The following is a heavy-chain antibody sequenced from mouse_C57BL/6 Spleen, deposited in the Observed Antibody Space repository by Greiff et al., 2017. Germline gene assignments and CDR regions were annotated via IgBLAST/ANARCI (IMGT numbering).Heavy chain of an antibody. CDR3: ARMGFAY. J-gene: IGHJ3*01. CDR1: GFNIKDYY. CDR2: IDPEDGET. Sequence: VQLQQSGAELVKPGASVKLSCTASGFNIKDYYMHWVKQRTEQGLEWIGRIDPEDGETKYAPQFQGKATITADTSSNTAYLQRSSLTSEDTAVYYCARMGFAYWGQGTLVTVSA. V-gene: IGHV14-2*01.